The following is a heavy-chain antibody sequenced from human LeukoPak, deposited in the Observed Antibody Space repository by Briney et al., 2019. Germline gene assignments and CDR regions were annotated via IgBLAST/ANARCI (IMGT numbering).Heavy chain of an antibody. D-gene: IGHD7-27*01. J-gene: IGHJ6*03. V-gene: IGHV3-23*01. CDR1: GFTFSSYA. Sequence: PGGSLRLSCAASGFTFSSYAMSWVRQAPGKGLEWVSAISGSGGSTYYADSVKGRFTISRDNSKNTLYLQMNSLRAEDTAVYYCAKGTGDVYYYYYMDVWGKGTTVTVSS. CDR2: ISGSGGST. CDR3: AKGTGDVYYYYYMDV.